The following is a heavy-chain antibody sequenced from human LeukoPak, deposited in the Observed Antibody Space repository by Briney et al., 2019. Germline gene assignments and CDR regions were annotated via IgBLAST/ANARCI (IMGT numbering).Heavy chain of an antibody. J-gene: IGHJ4*02. CDR2: IYSGGST. D-gene: IGHD3-3*01. Sequence: PGGSLRLSCAASGFTVSSNYMSWVRQAPGKGLEWVSVIYSGGSTYYADSVKGRFTISRDNSKNTLYLQMNSLRAEDTAVYYCASSFWSGYYTGDYWGQGTLVTVSS. V-gene: IGHV3-53*01. CDR3: ASSFWSGYYTGDY. CDR1: GFTVSSNY.